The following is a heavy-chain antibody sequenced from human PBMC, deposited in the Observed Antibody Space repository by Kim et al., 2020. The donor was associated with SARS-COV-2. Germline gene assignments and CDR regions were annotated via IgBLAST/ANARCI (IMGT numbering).Heavy chain of an antibody. CDR1: GGTFSSYA. D-gene: IGHD2-2*01. J-gene: IGHJ4*02. CDR3: ARAKGYCSSTSCSDYYFDY. V-gene: IGHV1-69*13. CDR2: IIPIFGTA. Sequence: SVKVSCKASGGTFSSYAISWVRQAPGQGLEWMGGIIPIFGTANYAQKFQGRVTITADESTSTAYMELSSLRSEDTAVYYCARAKGYCSSTSCSDYYFDYWGQGTLVTVSS.